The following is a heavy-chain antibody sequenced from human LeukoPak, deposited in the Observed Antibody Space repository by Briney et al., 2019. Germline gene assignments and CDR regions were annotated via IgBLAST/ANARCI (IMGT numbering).Heavy chain of an antibody. V-gene: IGHV3-23*01. CDR1: GFPLSSYA. CDR3: AKSRGESRGASNY. CDR2: ISGSGDTT. D-gene: IGHD1-26*01. J-gene: IGHJ4*02. Sequence: GGSLRLSCAASGFPLSSYAMNWVRQAPGKGLEWVSFISGSGDTTYYADSVKGRFTISRDSSKNTLYLQMNSLRAEDTAVYYCAKSRGESRGASNYWGQGTLVTVSS.